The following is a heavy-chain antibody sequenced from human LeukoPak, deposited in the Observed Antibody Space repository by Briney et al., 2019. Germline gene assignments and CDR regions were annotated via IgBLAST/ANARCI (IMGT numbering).Heavy chain of an antibody. CDR1: GGIFSSYT. D-gene: IGHD2-21*02. J-gene: IGHJ6*02. Sequence: ASVKVSCKASGGIFSSYTISWVRQAPGQGLEWMGRIIPILGIANYAQKFQGRVTITADKSTSTAYMELSSLRSEDTAVYYCARDVPYCGGDCSSGYYYYYGMDVWGQGTTVTVSS. V-gene: IGHV1-69*04. CDR2: IIPILGIA. CDR3: ARDVPYCGGDCSSGYYYYYGMDV.